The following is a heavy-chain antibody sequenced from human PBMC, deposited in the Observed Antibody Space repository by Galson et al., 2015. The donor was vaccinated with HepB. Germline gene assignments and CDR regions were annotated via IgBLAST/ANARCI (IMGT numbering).Heavy chain of an antibody. CDR3: ARGTLYYFYHMDV. CDR1: GSTFKAYN. CDR2: MNPDTGNT. D-gene: IGHD2/OR15-2a*01. V-gene: IGHV1-8*01. Sequence: SVKVSCKASGSTFKAYNINWVRQAPGQGLEWMGWMNPDTGNTGYEQKFQDRVAMTADPSTGTAYMELSNLRSEDTALYYCARGTLYYFYHMDVWGQGTTVTVSS. J-gene: IGHJ6*01.